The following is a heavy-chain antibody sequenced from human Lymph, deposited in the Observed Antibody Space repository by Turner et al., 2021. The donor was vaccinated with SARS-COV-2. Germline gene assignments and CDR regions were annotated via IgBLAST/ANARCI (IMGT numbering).Heavy chain of an antibody. CDR2: IKWSGGSS. J-gene: IGHJ4*02. CDR3: ARDLAVTYYSAFDY. V-gene: IGHV3-9*01. CDR1: GFTFDDYA. D-gene: IGHD2-21*01. Sequence: EVQLVEPGGGLVQPGSSLRLTCAASGFTFDDYAMHWVRQAPGKGLDWVSGIKWSGGSSAYADSVKGRFTISRYNPKNSLYLQMNSLRAEDTAFYYCARDLAVTYYSAFDYWGQGTLVTVSS.